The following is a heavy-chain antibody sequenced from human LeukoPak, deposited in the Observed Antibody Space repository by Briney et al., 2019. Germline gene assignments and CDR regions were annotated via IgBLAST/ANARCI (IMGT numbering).Heavy chain of an antibody. V-gene: IGHV3-48*03. CDR1: GFTFSSYE. CDR3: ARALELLNYYYYMDV. J-gene: IGHJ6*03. D-gene: IGHD1-7*01. CDR2: ISSSGSTI. Sequence: GGSLRLSCAASGFTFSSYEMNWVRQAPGKGLEWVSYISSSGSTIYYADSVKGRFTISRDNAKNSLYLQMNSLRAEDTAVYYCARALELLNYYYYMDVWGKGTTVTVSS.